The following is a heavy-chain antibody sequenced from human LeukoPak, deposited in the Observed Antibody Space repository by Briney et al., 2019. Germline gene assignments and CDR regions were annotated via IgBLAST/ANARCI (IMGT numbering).Heavy chain of an antibody. Sequence: SETLSLTCTVSGYSISSGYYWAWIRQPPGKGLEWIGEIYHSGSTNYNPSLKSRVTISVDKSKNQFSLKLSSVTAADTAVYYCALFLGDRAYFDYWGQGTLVTVSS. V-gene: IGHV4-38-2*02. CDR3: ALFLGDRAYFDY. CDR1: GYSISSGYY. D-gene: IGHD3-16*01. CDR2: IYHSGST. J-gene: IGHJ4*02.